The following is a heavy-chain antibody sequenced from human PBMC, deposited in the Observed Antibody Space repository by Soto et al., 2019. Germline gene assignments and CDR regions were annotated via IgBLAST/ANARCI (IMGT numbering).Heavy chain of an antibody. CDR3: AKALNPTTIVAFDI. V-gene: IGHV3-23*01. CDR1: GFPFSSYA. Sequence: AGGSLRLSCAASGFPFSSYAMSWVRQAPGKGLEWVSAISGSGGSTYYTDSVKGRFTISRDNSKNTLYLQMNSLRAEDAAVYYCAKALNPTTIVAFDIWGQGTMVTVSS. CDR2: ISGSGGST. D-gene: IGHD4-17*01. J-gene: IGHJ3*02.